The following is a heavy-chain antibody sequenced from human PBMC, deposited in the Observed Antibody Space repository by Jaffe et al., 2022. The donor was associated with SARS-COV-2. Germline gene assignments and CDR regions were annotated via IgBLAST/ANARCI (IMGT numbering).Heavy chain of an antibody. J-gene: IGHJ6*02. D-gene: IGHD2-2*01. CDR1: GFTFSSYG. Sequence: QVQLVESGGGVVQPGRSLRLSCAASGFTFSSYGMHWVRQAPGKGLEWVAVISYDGSNKYYADSVKGRFTISRDNSKNTLYLQMNSLRAEDTAVYYCAKDICSSTSCYAVIGYYYYGMDVWGQGTTVTVSS. V-gene: IGHV3-30*18. CDR2: ISYDGSNK. CDR3: AKDICSSTSCYAVIGYYYYGMDV.